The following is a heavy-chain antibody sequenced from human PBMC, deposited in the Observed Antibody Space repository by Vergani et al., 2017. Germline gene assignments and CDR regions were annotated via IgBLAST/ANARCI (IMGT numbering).Heavy chain of an antibody. D-gene: IGHD3-3*01. CDR3: AIYDFXSGYYEAPGGYYYYMDV. V-gene: IGHV3-23*01. CDR1: GFTFSSYA. Sequence: EVQLLESGGGLVQPGGSLRLSCAASGFTFSSYAMSWVRQAPGKGLEWVSAISGSGGSTYYADSVKGRFTISRDNSKNTLYLQMNSLRAEDTAVYYCAIYDFXSGYYEAPGGYYYYMDVWGKGTTVTVSS. J-gene: IGHJ6*03. CDR2: ISGSGGST.